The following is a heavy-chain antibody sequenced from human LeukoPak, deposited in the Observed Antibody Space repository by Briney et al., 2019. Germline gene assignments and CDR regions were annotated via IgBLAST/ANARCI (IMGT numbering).Heavy chain of an antibody. CDR1: GGSFSGYY. J-gene: IGHJ4*01. CDR3: ARVTLKRPPRPRDY. CDR2: INHSGST. Sequence: ETLSLTCAVYGGSFSGYYWSWVRQPPGKGLEWIGEINHSGSTNYNPSLTSRVTISGDTSKNQFFLKLNSVTAADTAVFYCARVTLKRPPRPRDYWGHGNLVTVSS. V-gene: IGHV4-34*01.